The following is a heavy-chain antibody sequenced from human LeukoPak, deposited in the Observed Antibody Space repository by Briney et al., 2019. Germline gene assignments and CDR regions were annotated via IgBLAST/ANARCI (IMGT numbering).Heavy chain of an antibody. CDR3: AKGGGSSYYYYMDV. D-gene: IGHD6-13*01. CDR1: GFTFSSYG. J-gene: IGHJ6*03. CDR2: ISGSGGST. Sequence: GGPLRLSCAASGFTFSSYGMIWVRQAPGKGLEWVSAISGSGGSTYYADSVKGRFTISRDNSKNTLYLQMNSLRAEDTAVYSCAKGGGSSYYYYMDVWGKGTTVTISS. V-gene: IGHV3-23*01.